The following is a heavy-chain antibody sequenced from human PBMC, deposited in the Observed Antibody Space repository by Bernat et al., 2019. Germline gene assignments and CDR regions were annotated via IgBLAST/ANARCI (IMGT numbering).Heavy chain of an antibody. D-gene: IGHD3-22*01. CDR3: AREGYDSSGYYSSFDY. CDR1: GFTFSSYW. V-gene: IGHV3-7*04. J-gene: IGHJ4*02. CDR2: IKQDGSEK. Sequence: EVQLVESGGGLVQPGGPLRLSCAASGFTFSSYWMSWVRQAPGKGLEWVANIKQDGSEKYYVDSVKGRFTISRDNAKNSLYLQMNSLRAEDTAVYYCAREGYDSSGYYSSFDYWGQGTLVTVSS.